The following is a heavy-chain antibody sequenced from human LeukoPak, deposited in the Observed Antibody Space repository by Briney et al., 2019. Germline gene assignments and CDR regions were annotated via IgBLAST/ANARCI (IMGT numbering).Heavy chain of an antibody. Sequence: ASVKVSCKASGGTFSSYAISWVRQAPGQGLEWMGRIIPILGIANYAQKFQGRVTTTADKSTSTAYMELSSLRSEDTAVYYCARGLAYSSGWYYFDYWGQGTLVTVSS. D-gene: IGHD6-19*01. CDR1: GGTFSSYA. CDR3: ARGLAYSSGWYYFDY. J-gene: IGHJ4*02. CDR2: IIPILGIA. V-gene: IGHV1-69*04.